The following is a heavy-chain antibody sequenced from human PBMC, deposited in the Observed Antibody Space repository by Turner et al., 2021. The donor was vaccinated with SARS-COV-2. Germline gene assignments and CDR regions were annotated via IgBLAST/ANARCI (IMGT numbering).Heavy chain of an antibody. CDR1: GFTFSSYG. D-gene: IGHD3-22*01. Sequence: QVQLVESGGGVVQPGRSLRLSCAASGFTFSSYGMDWVRQAPRKGLEWGAVIWYDGSNKYYADSVKGRFTISRDNSKNTLYLQMNSLRAEDTAVYYCARDGSGYYDSSGYFDYWGQGTLVTVSS. CDR3: ARDGSGYYDSSGYFDY. CDR2: IWYDGSNK. J-gene: IGHJ4*02. V-gene: IGHV3-33*01.